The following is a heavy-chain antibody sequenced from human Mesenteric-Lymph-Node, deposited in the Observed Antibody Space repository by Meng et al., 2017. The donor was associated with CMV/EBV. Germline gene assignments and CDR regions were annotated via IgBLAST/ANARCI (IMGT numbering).Heavy chain of an antibody. Sequence: GESLKISCAASGFTFDDYAMHWVRQAPGKGLEWVSGVSNSGNTYYADSVKGRFTISRDNSKNTLFLQMSSLTVADTAVYYCAKPRGDYELFDVWGRGTLVTVSS. J-gene: IGHJ4*02. CDR2: VSNSGNT. D-gene: IGHD4-17*01. CDR1: GFTFDDYA. V-gene: IGHV3-23*01. CDR3: AKPRGDYELFDV.